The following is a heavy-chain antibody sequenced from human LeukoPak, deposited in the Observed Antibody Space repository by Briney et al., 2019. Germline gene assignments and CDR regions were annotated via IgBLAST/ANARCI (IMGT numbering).Heavy chain of an antibody. D-gene: IGHD5-18*01. CDR1: GFTFSSYT. CDR2: ISTSSSYK. CDR3: ARVAWIQSNWFDP. Sequence: PGGSLRLSCAVSGFTFSSYTMNWVRQAPGKGLEWVSTISTSSSYKYYADSVKGRFTISRDNAKNSLYLQMNSLRAEDTAVYYCARVAWIQSNWFDPWGQGTLVTVSS. J-gene: IGHJ5*02. V-gene: IGHV3-21*01.